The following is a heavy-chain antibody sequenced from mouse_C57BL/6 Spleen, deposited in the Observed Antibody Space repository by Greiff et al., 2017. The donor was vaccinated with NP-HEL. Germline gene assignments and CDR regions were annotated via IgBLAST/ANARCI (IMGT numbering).Heavy chain of an antibody. Sequence: VQLQESGAELARPGASVKLSCKASGYTFTSYGISWVKQRTGQGLEWIGEIYPRSGNTYYNEKFKGKATLTADKSSSTAYMELRSLTSEDSAVYFCARCYYGRLWYFDVWGTGTTVTVSS. V-gene: IGHV1-81*01. CDR3: ARCYYGRLWYFDV. CDR2: IYPRSGNT. CDR1: GYTFTSYG. J-gene: IGHJ1*03. D-gene: IGHD1-1*01.